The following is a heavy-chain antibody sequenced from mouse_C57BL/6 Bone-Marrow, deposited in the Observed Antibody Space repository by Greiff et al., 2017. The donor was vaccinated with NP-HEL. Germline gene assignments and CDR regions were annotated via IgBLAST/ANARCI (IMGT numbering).Heavy chain of an antibody. V-gene: IGHV1-64*01. D-gene: IGHD2-2*01. CDR3: ARGLLWLRRRDYYAMDY. CDR2: IHPNSGST. CDR1: GYTFTSYW. Sequence: VQLQQPGAELVKPGASVKLSCKASGYTFTSYWMHWVKQRPGQGLEWIGMIHPNSGSTNYNEKFNSKATLTVDKSSSTAYMQLSSLTSEDSAVYYCARGLLWLRRRDYYAMDYWGQGTSVTVSS. J-gene: IGHJ4*01.